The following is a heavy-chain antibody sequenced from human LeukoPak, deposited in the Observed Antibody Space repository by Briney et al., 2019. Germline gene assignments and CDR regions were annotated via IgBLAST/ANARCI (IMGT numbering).Heavy chain of an antibody. CDR3: TRDDRKGLWFGESYFDY. V-gene: IGHV3-49*04. Sequence: GRSLRLSCTASGFTFGDYAMNWVRQAPGKGLEWVGFIRGKANGGTTEYAASVKGRFTISRDDSKSIAYLQMNSLKTEDTAVYYCTRDDRKGLWFGESYFDYWGQGTLVTVSS. CDR2: IRGKANGGTT. CDR1: GFTFGDYA. J-gene: IGHJ4*02. D-gene: IGHD3-10*01.